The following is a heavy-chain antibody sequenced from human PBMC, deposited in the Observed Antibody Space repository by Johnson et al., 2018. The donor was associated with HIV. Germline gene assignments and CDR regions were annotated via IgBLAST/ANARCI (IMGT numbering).Heavy chain of an antibody. CDR3: SRGIAAGGTPVGFDV. CDR1: GFTFGEYA. CDR2: ISSKAYGGTT. Sequence: VQLVESGGGLVQPGRSLRLSCTTSGFTFGEYAMSWFRQAPGKGLEWVSFISSKAYGGTTEYAASVKGRFIISRADSKSIAYLQMTSLKTEDTGVYYCSRGIAAGGTPVGFDVWGRGTMVIVFS. V-gene: IGHV3-49*03. J-gene: IGHJ3*01. D-gene: IGHD6-13*01.